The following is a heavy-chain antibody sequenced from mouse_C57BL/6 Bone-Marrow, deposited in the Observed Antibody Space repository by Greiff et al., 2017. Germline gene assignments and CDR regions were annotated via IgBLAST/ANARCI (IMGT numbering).Heavy chain of an antibody. CDR3: AREGLRQMDY. Sequence: VQLQQPGAELVKPGASVKLSCKASGYTFTSYWLHWVKQRPGQGLEWIGMIHPNSGSTNYNEKFKSKATLTVDKSSSTAYMQLSSLTSEDSAVYYCAREGLRQMDYWGQGTSVTVSS. CDR1: GYTFTSYW. D-gene: IGHD2-2*01. J-gene: IGHJ4*01. CDR2: IHPNSGST. V-gene: IGHV1-64*01.